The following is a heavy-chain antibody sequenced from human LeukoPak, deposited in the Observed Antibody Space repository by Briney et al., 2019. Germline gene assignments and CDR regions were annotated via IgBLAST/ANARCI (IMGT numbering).Heavy chain of an antibody. J-gene: IGHJ4*02. Sequence: GASVKVSCKASGCTFSSYAISWVRQAPGQGLEWMGGIIPIFGTANYAQKFQGRVTITADESTSTAYMELSSLRSEDTAVYYCARVSALMITFGGVIVGYFDYWGQGTLVTVSS. CDR1: GCTFSSYA. CDR2: IIPIFGTA. CDR3: ARVSALMITFGGVIVGYFDY. V-gene: IGHV1-69*13. D-gene: IGHD3-16*02.